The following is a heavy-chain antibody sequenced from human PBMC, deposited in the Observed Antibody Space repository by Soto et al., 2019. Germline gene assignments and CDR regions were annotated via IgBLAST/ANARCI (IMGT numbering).Heavy chain of an antibody. V-gene: IGHV3-23*01. D-gene: IGHD4-4*01. CDR2: MSGTGDRT. Sequence: VGSLRLSCAASGFTFSSYALSWVRQAPGKGLEWVSSMSGTGDRTYYADPVRGRFTISRDNSKNTLYLQMNSLRAEDTAIYYCAKEVRSDYWGQGTLVTVSS. CDR1: GFTFSSYA. CDR3: AKEVRSDY. J-gene: IGHJ4*02.